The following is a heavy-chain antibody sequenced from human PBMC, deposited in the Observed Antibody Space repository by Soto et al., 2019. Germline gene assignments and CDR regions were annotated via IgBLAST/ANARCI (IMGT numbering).Heavy chain of an antibody. Sequence: ASVKVSCTVSGYTLTELSMHWVRQAPGKGLEWMGGFDPEDGETIYAQKFQGRVTMTEDTSTDTAYMELSSLRSEDTAVYYCATVRLYCSSTSCYFGYFDYWGQGTLVTVSS. V-gene: IGHV1-24*01. CDR3: ATVRLYCSSTSCYFGYFDY. CDR2: FDPEDGET. J-gene: IGHJ4*02. CDR1: GYTLTELS. D-gene: IGHD2-2*01.